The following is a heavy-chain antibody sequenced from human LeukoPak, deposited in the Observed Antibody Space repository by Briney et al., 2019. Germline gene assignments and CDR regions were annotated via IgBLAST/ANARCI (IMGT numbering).Heavy chain of an antibody. CDR3: ARDYSGSYTH. Sequence: ASVKVSCKASGYTFTDYYIHWVRQARGQGLEWVGLIHPNTGDTFYEQKFRGRVTMTRDTSINTAYMELDRLTSDDTAVYYCARDYSGSYTHWAQGTLVTVSS. CDR1: GYTFTDYY. D-gene: IGHD1-26*01. J-gene: IGHJ4*02. V-gene: IGHV1-2*06. CDR2: IHPNTGDT.